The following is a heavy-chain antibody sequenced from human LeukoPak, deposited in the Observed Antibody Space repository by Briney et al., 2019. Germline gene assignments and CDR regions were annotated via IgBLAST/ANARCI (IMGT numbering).Heavy chain of an antibody. CDR1: GYTFTSYG. Sequence: ASVKVSCKASGYTFTSYGISWVRQAPRQGLEWMGWISAYNGNTNYAQKLQGRVTMTTDTSTNTAYMELRSLRSDDTAVYYCARAAQTMVRGVPEDWGQGTLVTVSS. V-gene: IGHV1-18*01. CDR2: ISAYNGNT. J-gene: IGHJ4*02. CDR3: ARAAQTMVRGVPED. D-gene: IGHD3-10*01.